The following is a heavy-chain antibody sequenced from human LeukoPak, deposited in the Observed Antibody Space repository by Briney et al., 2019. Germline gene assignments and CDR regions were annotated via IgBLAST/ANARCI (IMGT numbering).Heavy chain of an antibody. V-gene: IGHV3-30-3*02. Sequence: TGESLRLSCAVSGFRFSTYTMSWVSQAQGKWLEWVACISQNGRDTYLRDSVKGPLSISRDTSTKTLDLEMDKLRVARTCIDVCAKDFDPDGRWDLDYWGQGTLVTVSS. D-gene: IGHD1-26*01. CDR1: GFRFSTYT. CDR3: AKDFDPDGRWDLDY. J-gene: IGHJ4*02. CDR2: ISQNGRDT.